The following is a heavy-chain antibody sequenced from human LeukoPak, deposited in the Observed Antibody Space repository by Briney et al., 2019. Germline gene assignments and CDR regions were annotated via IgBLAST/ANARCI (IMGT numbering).Heavy chain of an antibody. Sequence: PGGSLLLSCAASGFTFSSYWMHWVRQAPGKGLVWVSRINGDGITTTYADSVKGRFTISRDNAKNTLYLQMNSLRAEDTAVYYCARDGFGGSYSFWGQGTLVTVSS. CDR3: ARDGFGGSYSF. V-gene: IGHV3-74*03. D-gene: IGHD1-26*01. CDR1: GFTFSSYW. CDR2: INGDGITT. J-gene: IGHJ4*02.